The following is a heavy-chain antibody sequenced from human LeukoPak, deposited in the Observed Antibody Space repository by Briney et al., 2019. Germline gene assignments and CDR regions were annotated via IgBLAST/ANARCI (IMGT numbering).Heavy chain of an antibody. CDR3: AKDTNSYYRPLDY. Sequence: GGSLRLSCAASGFSFSSHGMHWVRQAPGKGLEWVAYIRYDGSNKYYADSVKGRFTISRDNSKNTLYLQMNSLRAEDTAVYYRAKDTNSYYRPLDYWGQGTLVTVSS. CDR2: IRYDGSNK. V-gene: IGHV3-30*02. J-gene: IGHJ4*02. D-gene: IGHD3-10*01. CDR1: GFSFSSHG.